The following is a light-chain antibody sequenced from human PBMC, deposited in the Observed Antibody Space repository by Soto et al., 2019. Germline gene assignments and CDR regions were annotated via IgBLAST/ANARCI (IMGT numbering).Light chain of an antibody. V-gene: IGKV3-11*01. CDR2: DAS. CDR1: QSVSRY. Sequence: EIVLTQSPATLSLSPGERATLSCRASQSVSRYLAWYQQKPGQDPRLLIYDASNRATGIPARFSGSESGTDFTLTISSLEPEDFAVYYCQQRSDWPSTFGGGTKVHIK. CDR3: QQRSDWPST. J-gene: IGKJ4*01.